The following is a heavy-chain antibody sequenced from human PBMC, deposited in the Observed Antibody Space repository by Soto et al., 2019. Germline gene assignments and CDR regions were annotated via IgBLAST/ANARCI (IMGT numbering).Heavy chain of an antibody. CDR3: AREYGGNSGTFDY. D-gene: IGHD2-21*02. J-gene: IGHJ4*02. CDR1: GGSFSGYY. V-gene: IGHV4-34*01. Sequence: QVQLQQWGAGLLKPSETLSLTCAVYGGSFSGYYWSWIRQPPGKGLEWIGEINHSGSTNYNPSLKSRSTXSXAXXKNQFSLKLSSVTAADTAVYYCAREYGGNSGTFDYWGQGTLVTVSS. CDR2: INHSGST.